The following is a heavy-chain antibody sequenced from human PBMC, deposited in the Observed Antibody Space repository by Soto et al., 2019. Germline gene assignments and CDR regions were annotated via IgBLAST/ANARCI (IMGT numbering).Heavy chain of an antibody. CDR1: GYTFSTYG. CDR3: ARVGPSREVPYPFEY. J-gene: IGHJ4*02. V-gene: IGHV1-18*01. Sequence: QVDLVQSGPEVRKPGASVNVSCKASGYTFSTYGISWVRQAPGQGLEWMGWNSAYNHYTNYAQKFQGRVTMTTDTSTNTAYMELRSLRSGDTAMYFCARVGPSREVPYPFEYWGQGTLVTVSS. CDR2: NSAYNHYT. D-gene: IGHD1-26*01.